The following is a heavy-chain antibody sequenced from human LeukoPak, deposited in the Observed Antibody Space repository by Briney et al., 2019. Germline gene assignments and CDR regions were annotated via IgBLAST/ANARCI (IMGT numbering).Heavy chain of an antibody. V-gene: IGHV1-46*01. Sequence: ASVKVSCKASGYTFTSYYMHWVRQAPGQGLEWMGIINPSGGSTSYAQKFQGRVTMTTDTSTSTAYMELRSLRSDDTAVYYCARANSGYYPYYYMDVWGKGTTVTVSS. D-gene: IGHD3-22*01. CDR3: ARANSGYYPYYYMDV. CDR2: INPSGGST. CDR1: GYTFTSYY. J-gene: IGHJ6*03.